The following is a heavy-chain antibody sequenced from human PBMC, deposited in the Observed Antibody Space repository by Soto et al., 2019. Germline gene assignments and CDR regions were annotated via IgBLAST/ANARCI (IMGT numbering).Heavy chain of an antibody. CDR3: ARRIVAKETFDY. Sequence: PXXTLSPTCTVSRGPMNNYYLSWIRHPPGRRREWIGVXYYAGXTKYNHYLNSXXTISVDTXXNQFYLTVTSVTAADPAVYYCARRIVAKETFDYWGQGTLVTVSS. J-gene: IGHJ4*02. CDR2: XYYAGXT. V-gene: IGHV4-59*08. CDR1: RGPMNNYY. D-gene: IGHD5-12*01.